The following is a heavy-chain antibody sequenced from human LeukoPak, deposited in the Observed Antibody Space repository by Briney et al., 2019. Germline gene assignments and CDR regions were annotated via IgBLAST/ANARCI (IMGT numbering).Heavy chain of an antibody. D-gene: IGHD6-6*01. Sequence: EASVKVSCKASGYTFTSYYMHWVRQAPGQGLEWMGIINPSGGSTSYAQKFQGRVTMTRDTSTSTVYMELSSLRSEDTAVYYCAREVTNFGSSYYYYYGMDVWGQGTTVTVSS. CDR3: AREVTNFGSSYYYYYGMDV. CDR1: GYTFTSYY. V-gene: IGHV1-46*01. J-gene: IGHJ6*02. CDR2: INPSGGST.